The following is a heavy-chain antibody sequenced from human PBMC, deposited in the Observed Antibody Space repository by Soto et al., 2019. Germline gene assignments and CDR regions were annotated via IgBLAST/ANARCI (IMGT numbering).Heavy chain of an antibody. CDR3: VRIRYQLPSSVLWLDP. V-gene: IGHV4-34*01. J-gene: IGHJ5*02. D-gene: IGHD3-16*01. CDR1: GGFLSESY. CDR2: INHVGGT. Sequence: TSETLSLTCAVYGGFLSESYWTWIRQPPGKGLEWIGEINHVGGTNYNPSLKSRVTMSVDTSQNQFSLRLISVTAADTAMYFCVRIRYQLPSSVLWLDPWGQGTPVTVSS.